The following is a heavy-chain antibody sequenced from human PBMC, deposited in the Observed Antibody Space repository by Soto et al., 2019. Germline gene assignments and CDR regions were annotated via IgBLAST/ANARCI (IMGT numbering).Heavy chain of an antibody. CDR2: ISGSGGST. D-gene: IGHD3-3*01. CDR3: AKDEGDDFWSGYSTGALDY. CDR1: GFTFRRYA. V-gene: IGHV3-23*01. Sequence: EVQLLESGGGLVQPGGSLRLSCAASGFTFRRYAMRCVRQAPGQGLEWVSAISGSGGSTYHADSVKGRFTISRDNTKNQLYLQINSLRAEDTADYYCAKDEGDDFWSGYSTGALDYWGQGTLVTVSS. J-gene: IGHJ4*02.